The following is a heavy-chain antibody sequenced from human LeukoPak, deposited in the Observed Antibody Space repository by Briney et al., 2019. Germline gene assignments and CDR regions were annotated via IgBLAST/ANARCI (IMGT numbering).Heavy chain of an antibody. CDR1: GGSISSYY. CDR2: IYYSGST. D-gene: IGHD1-1*01. CDR3: ARSEPTALHASDI. Sequence: PSETLSLTCTVSGGSISSYYWSWIRQPPGKGLEWIGYIYYSGSTNYNPSLKSRVTISVDTSKNQFSLKLSSVTAADTAVYYCARSEPTALHASDIWGQGTMVTVSS. V-gene: IGHV4-59*08. J-gene: IGHJ3*02.